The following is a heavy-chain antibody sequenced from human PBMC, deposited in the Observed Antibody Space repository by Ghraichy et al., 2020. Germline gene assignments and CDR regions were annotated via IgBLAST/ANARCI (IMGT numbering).Heavy chain of an antibody. J-gene: IGHJ4*02. V-gene: IGHV3-33*01. CDR2: IWYDGSNK. Sequence: GGSLRLSCAASGFTFSSYGMHWVRQAPGKGLEWVAVIWYDGSNKYYADSVKGRFTISRDNSKNTLYLQMNSLRAEDTAVYYCARDFSFGDSSGYYLPSIDYWGQGTLVTVSS. D-gene: IGHD3-22*01. CDR3: ARDFSFGDSSGYYLPSIDY. CDR1: GFTFSSYG.